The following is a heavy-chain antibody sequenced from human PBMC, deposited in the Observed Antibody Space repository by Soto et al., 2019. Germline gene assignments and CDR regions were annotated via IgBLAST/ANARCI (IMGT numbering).Heavy chain of an antibody. V-gene: IGHV4-39*01. CDR3: ERRVRDYWFDP. J-gene: IGHJ5*02. Sequence: SETLSLTCTVSVGSISSSSYYWGWIRQPPGKGLEWIGSIYYSGSTYYNPSLKSRANISVEKSKNQFSLKLSSVTAADTAVYYCERRVRDYWFDPWGQGNLVTVSS. CDR1: VGSISSSSYY. CDR2: IYYSGST.